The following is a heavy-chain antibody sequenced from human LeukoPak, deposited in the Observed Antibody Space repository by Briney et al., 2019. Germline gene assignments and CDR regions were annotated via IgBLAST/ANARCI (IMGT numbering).Heavy chain of an antibody. CDR1: GFTFNKYA. D-gene: IGHD6-13*01. V-gene: IGHV3-23*01. CDR2: IGASDDST. J-gene: IGHJ3*02. Sequence: GGSLRLSCAASGFTFNKYAMNWVRQAPGNGLEWISAIGASDDSTCYADSVKGRFTISRDNSESTLYLQMNSLRGDDTAVFYCAKDPQSYSTITAEGAFDIWGQGTMVTVSS. CDR3: AKDPQSYSTITAEGAFDI.